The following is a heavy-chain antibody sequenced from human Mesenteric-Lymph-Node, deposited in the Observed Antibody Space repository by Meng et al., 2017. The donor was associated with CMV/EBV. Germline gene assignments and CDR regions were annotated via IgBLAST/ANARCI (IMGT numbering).Heavy chain of an antibody. CDR2: IKQDGGEE. J-gene: IGHJ1*01. V-gene: IGHV3-7*01. CDR1: GFTFSSYW. D-gene: IGHD3-22*01. CDR3: ARAYFDSSQD. Sequence: GALRLSCAASGFTFSSYWMSWVRQAPGKGLEWVANIKQDGGEEYYVDSVKGRFTISRDNAKNSLYLQMNSLRAEDTAVYYCARAYFDSSQDWGQGTLVTVSS.